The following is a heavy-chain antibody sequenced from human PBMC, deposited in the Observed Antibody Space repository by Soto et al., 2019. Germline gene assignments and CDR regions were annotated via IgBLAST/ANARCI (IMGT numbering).Heavy chain of an antibody. D-gene: IGHD6-19*01. Sequence: QVQLVQSGAEVKKPGASVKVSCKASGYTFTGYYMHWVRQAPGQGLEWMGWINPNSGGTNYAQKFQGWVTMTRDTSISTAYMELSRLRSDDMAVYYCARVPSSGWYFWFDPWGQGTLVTVSS. V-gene: IGHV1-2*04. CDR3: ARVPSSGWYFWFDP. CDR1: GYTFTGYY. CDR2: INPNSGGT. J-gene: IGHJ5*02.